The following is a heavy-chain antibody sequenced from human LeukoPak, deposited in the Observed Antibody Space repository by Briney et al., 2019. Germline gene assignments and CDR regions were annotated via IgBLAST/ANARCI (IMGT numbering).Heavy chain of an antibody. V-gene: IGHV1-2*02. CDR2: INPNSGGT. D-gene: IGHD3-22*01. CDR1: GYTFTGYY. CDR3: ARDLYYYDTSGNRGTFDI. J-gene: IGHJ3*02. Sequence: ASVKVSCKASGYTFTGYYMRWVRQAPGQGLEWMGWINPNSGGTNYAQKFQGRVTMTRDTSISTAYMELSRLRSDDTAVYYCARDLYYYDTSGNRGTFDIWGQGTMVTVSS.